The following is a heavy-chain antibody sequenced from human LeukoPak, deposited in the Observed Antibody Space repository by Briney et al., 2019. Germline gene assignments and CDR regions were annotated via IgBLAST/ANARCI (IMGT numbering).Heavy chain of an antibody. CDR2: ISGSGGDT. V-gene: IGHV3-23*01. Sequence: GGSLRLSCAASGLTFSSYAMSWVPQAPGKGLECVSAISGSGGDTYYADSVKGRFTISRDNSKNTLYLQMNSLRAEDTAVYYCTKDRGTYSNYFFAYWGQGTLVTVSS. CDR3: TKDRGTYSNYFFAY. J-gene: IGHJ4*02. CDR1: GLTFSSYA. D-gene: IGHD4-11*01.